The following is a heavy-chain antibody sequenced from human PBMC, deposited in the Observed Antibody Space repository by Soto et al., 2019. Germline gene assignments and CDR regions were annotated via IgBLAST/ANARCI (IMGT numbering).Heavy chain of an antibody. CDR2: INHSGST. J-gene: IGHJ4*02. CDR1: GGSFSGCY. Sequence: QVQLQQWGTGLLKPSETLSLTCAVYGGSFSGCYWSWIRQPPGKGLEWIGEINHSGSTNYSPAFQSQDTISVDSSKNHFSLMLNSVTAADTAVFYCASRKYSSGIFYVGNHFDYLGQGTQVTVSS. V-gene: IGHV4-34*01. CDR3: ASRKYSSGIFYVGNHFDY. D-gene: IGHD1-26*01.